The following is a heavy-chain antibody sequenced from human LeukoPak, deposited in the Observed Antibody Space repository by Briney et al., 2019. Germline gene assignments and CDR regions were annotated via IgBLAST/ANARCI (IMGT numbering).Heavy chain of an antibody. J-gene: IGHJ3*02. Sequence: GGSLRLSCAASGFTVSSNYMSWIRQAPGKGLEWVSYISSSGSTIYYADSVKGRFTISRDNAKNSLYLQMNSLRAEDTAVYYCARELERREHAFDIWGQGTMVTVSS. CDR2: ISSSGSTI. V-gene: IGHV3-11*01. CDR3: ARELERREHAFDI. D-gene: IGHD1-1*01. CDR1: GFTVSSNY.